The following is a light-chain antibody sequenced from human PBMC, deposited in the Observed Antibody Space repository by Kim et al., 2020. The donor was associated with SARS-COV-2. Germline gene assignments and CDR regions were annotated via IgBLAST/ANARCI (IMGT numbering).Light chain of an antibody. V-gene: IGKV4-1*01. CDR1: QSVLYSSNNKNY. CDR3: QQYYSTPPYT. Sequence: ATINCKSSQSVLYSSNNKNYLAWYQQKPGLPPKLLIYWASTRESGVPDRFSGSGSGTDFTLTISSLQAEDVAVYYCQQYYSTPPYTFGQGTKLEI. CDR2: WAS. J-gene: IGKJ2*01.